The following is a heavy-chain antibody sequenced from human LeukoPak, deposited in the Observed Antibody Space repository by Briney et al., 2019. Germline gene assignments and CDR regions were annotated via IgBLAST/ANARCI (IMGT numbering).Heavy chain of an antibody. CDR1: GVTFSSHV. CDR3: AKAADWLAADYIDY. Sequence: GGSLRLSCAASGVTFSSHVMSWVREAPGKGLEWGSDISGSGDTTYYADSVKGRVTISRDNYPNTVDLKMSSLRVEDTAVYYCAKAADWLAADYIDYWAQGPLVTVSS. J-gene: IGHJ4*02. D-gene: IGHD3-9*01. CDR2: ISGSGDTT. V-gene: IGHV3-23*01.